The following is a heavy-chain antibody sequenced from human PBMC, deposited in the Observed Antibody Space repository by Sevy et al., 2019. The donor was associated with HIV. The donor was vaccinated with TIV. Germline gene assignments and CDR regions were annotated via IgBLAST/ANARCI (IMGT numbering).Heavy chain of an antibody. CDR3: AGDESNDFWSGPNGMDV. J-gene: IGHJ6*02. CDR2: ISSSSSTI. V-gene: IGHV3-48*02. CDR1: GFTFSSYS. D-gene: IGHD3-3*01. Sequence: GGSLRLSCAASGFTFSSYSMNWVRQAPGKGLEWVSYISSSSSTIYYADSVKGGLTISRVNAKNSMYLQMNSLRDEDTAVYYCAGDESNDFWSGPNGMDVWGQGTTVTVSS.